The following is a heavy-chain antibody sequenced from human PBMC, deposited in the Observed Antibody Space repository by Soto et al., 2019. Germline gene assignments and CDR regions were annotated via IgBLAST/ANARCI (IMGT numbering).Heavy chain of an antibody. CDR1: RYTFTAYF. Sequence: AASVKVSCKASRYTFTAYFIHWVRQAPGQGLEWMGWINPNNGDTGYAEKFLGRLTMTRDTSINTAYMELNRLRSDDTAVYYCARESYNWNYDYWGQGSLVTVSS. D-gene: IGHD1-20*01. V-gene: IGHV1-2*02. CDR3: ARESYNWNYDY. CDR2: INPNNGDT. J-gene: IGHJ4*02.